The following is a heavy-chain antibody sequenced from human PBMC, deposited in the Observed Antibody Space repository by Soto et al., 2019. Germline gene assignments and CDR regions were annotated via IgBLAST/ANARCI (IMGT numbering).Heavy chain of an antibody. J-gene: IGHJ6*02. Sequence: QVQLVQSGAEVKKPGASVKVSCKASGYTFTSYDINWVRQATGQGLEWMGWMNPNSGKPGYAQKCQGRVTMTRHTSISTAYMVLRSLISEDTAVYYCARGDTYDYGWGSYYTKHYYYGMDVWGQGTTVTVSS. CDR3: ARGDTYDYGWGSYYTKHYYYGMDV. V-gene: IGHV1-8*01. CDR1: GYTFTSYD. D-gene: IGHD3-10*01. CDR2: MNPNSGKP.